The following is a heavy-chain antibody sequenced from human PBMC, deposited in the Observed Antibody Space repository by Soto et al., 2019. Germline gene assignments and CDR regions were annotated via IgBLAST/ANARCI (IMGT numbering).Heavy chain of an antibody. CDR3: ARHAMYYYDSSGYPIYYFDY. J-gene: IGHJ4*02. D-gene: IGHD3-22*01. Sequence: PSETLSLTCTVSGGSISTGGYYWNWIRQHPGKGLEWIGYFYYSGSTYYNPSLKSRVTISVDTSKNQFSLKLSSVTAADTAVYYCARHAMYYYDSSGYPIYYFDYWGQGTLVTVSS. CDR1: GGSISTGGYY. V-gene: IGHV4-31*02. CDR2: FYYSGST.